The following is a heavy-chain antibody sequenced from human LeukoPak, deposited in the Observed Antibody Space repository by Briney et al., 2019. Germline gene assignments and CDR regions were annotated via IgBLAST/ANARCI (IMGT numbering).Heavy chain of an antibody. Sequence: GGSLRLSCAASGFTFSSYSMNWVRQAPGKGLEWVSSISSSSSYIYYADSVKGRFIISRDNAKNSLYLQMNSLRAEDTAVYYCARDCSSTSCYTHFDYWGQGTLVTVSS. V-gene: IGHV3-21*01. CDR2: ISSSSSYI. D-gene: IGHD2-2*02. CDR3: ARDCSSTSCYTHFDY. CDR1: GFTFSSYS. J-gene: IGHJ4*02.